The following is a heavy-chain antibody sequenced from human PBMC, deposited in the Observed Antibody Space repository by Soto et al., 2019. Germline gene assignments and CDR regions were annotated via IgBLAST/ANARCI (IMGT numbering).Heavy chain of an antibody. CDR2: MNPNSGNT. CDR3: AARLGYCSSTSCPYY. CDR1: GYTFTSYD. V-gene: IGHV1-8*01. D-gene: IGHD2-2*01. J-gene: IGHJ4*02. Sequence: ASVKVSCKASGYTFTSYDINWVRQATGQGLEWMGWMNPNSGNTGYAQKFQGRVTMTRNTSISTAYMELSSLRSEDTAVYYCAARLGYCSSTSCPYYWGQGTLVPVSS.